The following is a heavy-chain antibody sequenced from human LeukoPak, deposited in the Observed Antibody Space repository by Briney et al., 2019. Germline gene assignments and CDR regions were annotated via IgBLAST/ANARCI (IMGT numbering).Heavy chain of an antibody. CDR2: INPSGGST. CDR3: ARVPPYSSSWLGNWFDP. CDR1: GYTFTSYY. V-gene: IGHV1-46*01. J-gene: IGHJ5*02. D-gene: IGHD6-13*01. Sequence: GASVKVSCKASGYTFTSYYMHWVRQAPGQGLEWMGIINPSGGSTSYAQKFQGRVTMTRDTSTSTVHMELSSLRSEDTAVYYCARVPPYSSSWLGNWFDPWGQGTLVTVSS.